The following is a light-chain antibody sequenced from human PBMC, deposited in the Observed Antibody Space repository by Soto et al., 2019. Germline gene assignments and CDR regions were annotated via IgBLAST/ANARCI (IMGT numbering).Light chain of an antibody. CDR3: GSYTSSSRF. CDR1: SSDLGGSFS. V-gene: IGLV2-14*01. Sequence: QSVLTQPASVSGSPGQSLTISCTGTSSDLGGSFSVSWYQQHPGKAPKLMIYDVSNRPSGVSNRFSGSKSGNTASLTISGLQADDEADYYCGSYTSSSRFFGTGTKVTVL. J-gene: IGLJ1*01. CDR2: DVS.